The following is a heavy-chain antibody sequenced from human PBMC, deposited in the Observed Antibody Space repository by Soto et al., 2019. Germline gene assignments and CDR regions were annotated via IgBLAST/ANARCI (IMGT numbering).Heavy chain of an antibody. D-gene: IGHD2-15*01. CDR2: ISSSGSST. CDR1: GFTFSHYA. J-gene: IGHJ4*02. Sequence: EVQLLESGGGLVQPGGSLRLSCAASGFTFSHYAMSWVRQAPGTGLEWVSSISSSGSSTYYADSVKGRVTISTDHSKNILYLQMDNRRVEDTAIYYCAMAVELYYVDYRGQGTLVSVSS. V-gene: IGHV3-23*01. CDR3: AMAVELYYVDY.